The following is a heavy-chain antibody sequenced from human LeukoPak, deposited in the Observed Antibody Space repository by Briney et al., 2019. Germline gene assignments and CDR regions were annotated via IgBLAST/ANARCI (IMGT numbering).Heavy chain of an antibody. J-gene: IGHJ4*02. CDR2: ISYDGSNK. D-gene: IGHD5-12*01. CDR1: GFTFSSYA. V-gene: IGHV3-30-3*01. CDR3: ARDLGLHSGYGIDY. Sequence: PGRSLRLSCAASGFTFSSYAMHWVRQAPGKGLEWVAVISYDGSNKYYADSVKGRFTISRDNSKNTLYLQMNSLRAEDTAVYYCARDLGLHSGYGIDYWGQGTLVTVSS.